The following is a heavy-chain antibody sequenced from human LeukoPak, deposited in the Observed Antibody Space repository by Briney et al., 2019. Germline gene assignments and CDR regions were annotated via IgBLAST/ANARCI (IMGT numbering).Heavy chain of an antibody. CDR1: GFTFSSYG. CDR3: AKLCGTVGATDY. J-gene: IGHJ4*02. CDR2: ISYDGSNK. Sequence: GGSLRLSCAASGFTFSSYGMHWVRQAPGKGLEWVAVISYDGSNKYYADSVKGRFTISRDNSKNTLYLQMNSLRAEDTAVYYCAKLCGTVGATDYWGQGALVTVSS. V-gene: IGHV3-30*18. D-gene: IGHD1-26*01.